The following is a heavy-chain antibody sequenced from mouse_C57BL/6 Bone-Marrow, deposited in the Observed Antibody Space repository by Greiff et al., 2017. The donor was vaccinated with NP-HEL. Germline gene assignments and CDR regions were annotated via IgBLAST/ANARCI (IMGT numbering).Heavy chain of an antibody. CDR1: GYTFTDYN. CDR2: INPNNGGT. J-gene: IGHJ3*01. Sequence: EVQLQQSGPELVKPGASVKIPCKASGYTFTDYNMDWVKQSHGKSLEWIGDINPNNGGTIYNQKFKGKATLTVDKSSSTAYMELRSLTSEDTAVYYCARGPYYYGFAYWGQGTLVTVSA. V-gene: IGHV1-18*01. D-gene: IGHD1-1*01. CDR3: ARGPYYYGFAY.